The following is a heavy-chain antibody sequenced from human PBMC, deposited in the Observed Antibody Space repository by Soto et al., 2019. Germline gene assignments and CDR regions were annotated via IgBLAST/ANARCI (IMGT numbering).Heavy chain of an antibody. D-gene: IGHD2-15*01. CDR1: GGTFRTYT. CDR3: ARDNYPVVVAAAPEVAAFDI. CDR2: IIPLLGIT. Sequence: QVQLVQSGGEVKKPGSSVKVSCSVSGGTFRTYTFSWVRQAPGQGLEWMGSIIPLLGITNYAQKFQGRVTIIADKCTNTAYMELSRLTCEDTAIFGCARDNYPVVVAAAPEVAAFDIWCQGTMLIVSS. J-gene: IGHJ3*02. V-gene: IGHV1-69*08.